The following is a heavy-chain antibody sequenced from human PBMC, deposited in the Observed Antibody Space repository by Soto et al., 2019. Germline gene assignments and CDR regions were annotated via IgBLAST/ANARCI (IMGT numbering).Heavy chain of an antibody. CDR2: INPSDSST. CDR3: ARDGHKWDFDY. V-gene: IGHV1-46*01. D-gene: IGHD1-26*01. Sequence: QVHLVQSGAEVKKPGASVQVSCKASGYTFTSYYIHWVRQAPGQALEWMGRINPSDSSTIYAQNFQGRVTVTRDTSTSKVYMELSTLRSDDTAVYYCARDGHKWDFDYWGQGTLVTVSS. CDR1: GYTFTSYY. J-gene: IGHJ4*02.